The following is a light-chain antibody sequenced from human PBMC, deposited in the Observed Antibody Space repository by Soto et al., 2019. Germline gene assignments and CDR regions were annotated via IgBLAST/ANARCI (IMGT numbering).Light chain of an antibody. Sequence: EIVLTQSPVTLSLSPGERATLSCRASQSVGSYFAWYQQKPGQAPRLLIYDASNRATGIPARFSGSGSGTDFTLTISSLEPEDFAVYYCQQRSDWTSTFGGGTKVEIK. CDR2: DAS. J-gene: IGKJ4*01. CDR3: QQRSDWTST. CDR1: QSVGSY. V-gene: IGKV3-11*01.